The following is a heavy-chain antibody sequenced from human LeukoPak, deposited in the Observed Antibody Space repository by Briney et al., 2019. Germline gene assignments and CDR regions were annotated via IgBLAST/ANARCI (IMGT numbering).Heavy chain of an antibody. D-gene: IGHD3-10*01. V-gene: IGHV1-69*05. CDR3: TINYYGSGSQNFDY. Sequence: ASVKVSCKASGGTFSSYAISWVRQAPGQGLEWMGGIIPIFGTANYAQKFQGRVTMTSDTSTTTVYMELISLSSEDTAVYYCTINYYGSGSQNFDYWGQGTLVTVSS. CDR1: GGTFSSYA. CDR2: IIPIFGTA. J-gene: IGHJ4*02.